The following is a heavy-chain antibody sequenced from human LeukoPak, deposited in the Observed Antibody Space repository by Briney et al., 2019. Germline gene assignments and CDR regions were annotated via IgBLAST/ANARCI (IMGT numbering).Heavy chain of an antibody. CDR3: AREAARSAAGNDGHFDY. CDR1: GFNSKYYA. CDR2: ISGSGDVT. D-gene: IGHD6-13*01. Sequence: GGSLRLSCAASGFNSKYYAMNWVRQAPGKGLEWVSGISGSGDVTYHADSVKGRFTVARDNSKNTLYLQMNSLRAEDTAVYYCAREAARSAAGNDGHFDYWGQGTLVTVSS. V-gene: IGHV3-23*01. J-gene: IGHJ4*02.